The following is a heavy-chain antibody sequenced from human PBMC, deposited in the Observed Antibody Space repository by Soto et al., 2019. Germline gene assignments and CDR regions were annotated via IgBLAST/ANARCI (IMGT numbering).Heavy chain of an antibody. J-gene: IGHJ6*02. D-gene: IGHD5-18*01. CDR1: GGTFSSYA. CDR2: IIPIFGTA. CDR3: ARDGGVDTAMVTSHYYYGMDV. V-gene: IGHV1-69*13. Sequence: SVKVSCKASGGTFSSYAISWVRQAPGQGLEWMGGIIPIFGTANYAQKFQGRVTITADESTSTAYMELSSLRSEDTAVYYCARDGGVDTAMVTSHYYYGMDVWGQGTTVTVSS.